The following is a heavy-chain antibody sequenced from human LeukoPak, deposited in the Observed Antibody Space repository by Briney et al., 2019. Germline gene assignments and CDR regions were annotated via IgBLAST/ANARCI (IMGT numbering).Heavy chain of an antibody. Sequence: ASVKVSCKASGYTFTGYYMHWVRQAPGQGLEWMGWINPNSGGTNYAQKFQGRVTMTRDTSISTAYMELSRLRSDDTAVYYCARNAYGSGSSSRFNWFDPWGQGTLVTVSS. CDR3: ARNAYGSGSSSRFNWFDP. CDR2: INPNSGGT. V-gene: IGHV1-2*02. J-gene: IGHJ5*02. D-gene: IGHD3-10*01. CDR1: GYTFTGYY.